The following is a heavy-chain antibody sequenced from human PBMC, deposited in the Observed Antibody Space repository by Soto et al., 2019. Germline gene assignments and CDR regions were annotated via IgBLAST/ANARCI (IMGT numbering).Heavy chain of an antibody. CDR3: ARSPTIFGVVIPNAFDI. J-gene: IGHJ3*02. Sequence: GASVKVSCKASGYTFTSYGISWVRQAPGQGLEWMGWISAYNGNTNYAQKLQGRVTMTTDTSTSTAYMELRSLRSDDTAMYYCARSPTIFGVVIPNAFDIWGQGTMVTVSS. V-gene: IGHV1-18*01. CDR1: GYTFTSYG. D-gene: IGHD3-3*01. CDR2: ISAYNGNT.